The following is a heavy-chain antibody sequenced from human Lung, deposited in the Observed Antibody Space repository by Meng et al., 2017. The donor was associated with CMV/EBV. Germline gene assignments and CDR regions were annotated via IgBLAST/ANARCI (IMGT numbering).Heavy chain of an antibody. CDR3: AKDISPTPVMSDGMVV. D-gene: IGHD3-16*01. J-gene: IGHJ6*02. CDR1: GFTFDDYA. Sequence: LSLTCADPGFTFDDYAIHWVRQPPGKGLEWVSGINWSGGRAVYADSVKGRFIVSRDNAKKSLFLQMNTLRAEDTALYYCAKDISPTPVMSDGMVVWGQGXTVTVSS. V-gene: IGHV3-9*01. CDR2: INWSGGRA.